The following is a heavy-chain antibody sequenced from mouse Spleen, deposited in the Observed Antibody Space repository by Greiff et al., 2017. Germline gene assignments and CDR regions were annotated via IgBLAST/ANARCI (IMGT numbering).Heavy chain of an antibody. D-gene: IGHD2-1*01. V-gene: IGHV5-6-2*01. CDR3: ARHDYDGSYFDY. CDR2: INSNGGST. Sequence: EVQGVESGGGLVKPGGSLKLSCAASGFTFSSYAMSWVRQTPEKRLEWVAAINSNGGSTYYPDTVKDRFTISRDNAKNTLYLQMSSLRSEDTALYYCARHDYDGSYFDYWGQGTTLTVSS. J-gene: IGHJ2*01. CDR1: GFTFSSYA.